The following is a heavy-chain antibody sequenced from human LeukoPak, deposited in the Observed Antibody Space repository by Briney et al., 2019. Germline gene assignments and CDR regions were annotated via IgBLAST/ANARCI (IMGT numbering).Heavy chain of an antibody. Sequence: GGSLRLSCAASGFTFSSYWMHWVRQAPGKGLVWVSRINSDGSITGYADSVKGRFTISRDNAKNTLYLQMNSLRAENAAVYYCAGDRMALGDYWGQGTLVTVSS. CDR3: AGDRMALGDY. CDR1: GFTFSSYW. J-gene: IGHJ4*02. V-gene: IGHV3-74*01. D-gene: IGHD7-27*01. CDR2: INSDGSIT.